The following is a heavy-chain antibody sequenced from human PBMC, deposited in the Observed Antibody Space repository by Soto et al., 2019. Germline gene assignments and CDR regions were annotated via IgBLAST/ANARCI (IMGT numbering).Heavy chain of an antibody. V-gene: IGHV1-3*05. J-gene: IGHJ6*02. CDR2: INAGNGNT. CDR1: GYTFTSYA. D-gene: IGHD6-6*01. Sequence: QVQLVQSGAEEQKPGASVKVSCKASGYTFTSYAMHWVRQAPGQRLEWMGWINAGNGNTKYSQKFQVRVTITRDTSASSAYMELSSLRSEDTAVYYCARDPSDYGMDVWGQGTTVTVSS. CDR3: ARDPSDYGMDV.